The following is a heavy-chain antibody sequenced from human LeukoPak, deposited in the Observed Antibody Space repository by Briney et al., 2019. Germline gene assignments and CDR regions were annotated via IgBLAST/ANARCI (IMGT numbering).Heavy chain of an antibody. J-gene: IGHJ4*01. V-gene: IGHV3-33*01. Sequence: GGSLRLSCVASGFTFSNYGMHWVRQAPGKGLEWVAIIWFGGSGTYYADSVKGRVTFSRDNSKNTLYLQMNSLRAEDTAMYYCAIHASTHYFDSWGQGTLVTVSS. CDR3: AIHASTHYFDS. D-gene: IGHD2/OR15-2a*01. CDR1: GFTFSNYG. CDR2: IWFGGSGT.